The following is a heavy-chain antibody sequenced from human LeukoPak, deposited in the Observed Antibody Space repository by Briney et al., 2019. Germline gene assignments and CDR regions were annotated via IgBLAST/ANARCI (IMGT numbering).Heavy chain of an antibody. Sequence: SETLSLTCAVYGGSFSGYYWSWIRQPPGKGLEWIGEINHSGSTNYNPSLKSRVTISVDTSKNQFSLKLSSVTAADTAVYYCARGFPFHPRGYSSWGLGTLVTVSS. CDR2: INHSGST. V-gene: IGHV4-34*01. J-gene: IGHJ4*02. CDR3: ARGFPFHPRGYSS. D-gene: IGHD3-22*01. CDR1: GGSFSGYY.